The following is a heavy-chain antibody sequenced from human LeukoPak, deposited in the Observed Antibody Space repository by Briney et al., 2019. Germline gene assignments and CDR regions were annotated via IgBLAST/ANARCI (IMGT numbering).Heavy chain of an antibody. D-gene: IGHD6-13*01. CDR2: MNPNSGNT. V-gene: IGHV1-8*01. CDR1: GYTFTSYD. Sequence: ASVKVSCKASGYTFTSYDINWVRQATGQGLEWMGWMNPNSGNTGYAQKFQGRLTMTRNTSINAAYMELSSLRSDDTAVYYCTRHLKEGIAAAVNYYYYYMDVWGKGTTVTVSS. CDR3: TRHLKEGIAAAVNYYYYYMDV. J-gene: IGHJ6*03.